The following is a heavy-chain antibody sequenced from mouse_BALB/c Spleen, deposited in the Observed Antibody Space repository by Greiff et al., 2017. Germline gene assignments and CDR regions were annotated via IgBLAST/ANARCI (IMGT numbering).Heavy chain of an antibody. Sequence: EVQLVESGGGLVKPGGSLKLSCAASGFTFSSYAMSWVRQCPEKRLEWVAEISSGGSYTYYPDTVTGRCTISRDNAKNTLNLEMSSLRSEDTTMDYCAITGTNGLFDYWGQGTTLTVSS. V-gene: IGHV5-9-4*01. D-gene: IGHD4-1*01. CDR1: GFTFSSYA. CDR3: AITGTNGLFDY. J-gene: IGHJ2*01. CDR2: ISSGGSYT.